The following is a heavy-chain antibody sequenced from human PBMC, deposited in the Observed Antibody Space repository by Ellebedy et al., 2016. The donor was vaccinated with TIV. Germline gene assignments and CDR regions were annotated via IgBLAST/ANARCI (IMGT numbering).Heavy chain of an antibody. Sequence: PGGSLRLSCAASGFTSSNYGMHWVRQAPGKGLEGVAVIWYDGSHKFSGDSVKGRFTISRDNSKRTLSLQMNSLTAEDTAVYYCAREPRVVVPAAMDYWGQGTRVTVSS. CDR3: AREPRVVVPAAMDY. V-gene: IGHV3-33*01. CDR2: IWYDGSHK. D-gene: IGHD2-2*01. J-gene: IGHJ4*02. CDR1: GFTSSNYG.